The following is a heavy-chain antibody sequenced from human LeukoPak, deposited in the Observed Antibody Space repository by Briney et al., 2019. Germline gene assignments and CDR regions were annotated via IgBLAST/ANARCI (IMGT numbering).Heavy chain of an antibody. J-gene: IGHJ4*02. CDR1: GFAFSSYA. V-gene: IGHV3-23*01. Sequence: GGSLRLSCASSGFAFSSYAMSWVRQAPGKGLEWVSTIGGTGVRTYYADSVKGRFTISRDNSKNTLYLQINSLRAEDTAVYFCAKDRLGGPYFFHYWGQGTLVTVSS. CDR3: AKDRLGGPYFFHY. CDR2: IGGTGVRT. D-gene: IGHD3-16*01.